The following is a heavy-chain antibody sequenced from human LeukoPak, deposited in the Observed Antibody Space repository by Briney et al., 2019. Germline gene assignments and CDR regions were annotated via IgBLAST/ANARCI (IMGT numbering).Heavy chain of an antibody. V-gene: IGHV3-23*01. CDR2: ISGSGGST. CDR1: GFTFSSYA. Sequence: GGSLRLSCAASGFTFSSYAMSWVRQAPGKGLEWVSAISGSGGSTYYADSVKGRFTISRDNSKNTLYLQMNSLGAEDTAVYYCARHYYDSSGYVDYWGQGTLVTVSS. D-gene: IGHD3-22*01. CDR3: ARHYYDSSGYVDY. J-gene: IGHJ4*02.